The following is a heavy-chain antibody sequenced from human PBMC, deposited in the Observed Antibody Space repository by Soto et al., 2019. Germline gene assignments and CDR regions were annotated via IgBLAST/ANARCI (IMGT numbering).Heavy chain of an antibody. CDR1: GGSISSSNYY. CDR3: ASQAGDYYDSSGYQFDY. D-gene: IGHD3-22*01. J-gene: IGHJ4*02. CDR2: VYYGGST. V-gene: IGHV4-39*01. Sequence: PSETLSLTCTVSGGSISSSNYYWGWIRQPPGKGLEWIGSVYYGGSTYYNPSLKSRVTISVDTSKNQFSLKLSSVTAADTAVYHCASQAGDYYDSSGYQFDYWGPGTLVTVSS.